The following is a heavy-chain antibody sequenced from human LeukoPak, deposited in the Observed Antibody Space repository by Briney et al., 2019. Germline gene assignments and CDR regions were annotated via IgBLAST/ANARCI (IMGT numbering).Heavy chain of an antibody. Sequence: PGGSLRLSCAASGFTLSDAWMSWVRQSPGKGLEWIGRIKRKSEGGATEYAAPVKRRFTLSRDDSKNALFLQMNNLKTEDTAVYHCATGGHYFGAWGHGTLVTVSA. CDR2: IKRKSEGGAT. V-gene: IGHV3-15*01. CDR1: GFTLSDAW. CDR3: ATGGHYFGA. D-gene: IGHD3-10*01. J-gene: IGHJ4*01.